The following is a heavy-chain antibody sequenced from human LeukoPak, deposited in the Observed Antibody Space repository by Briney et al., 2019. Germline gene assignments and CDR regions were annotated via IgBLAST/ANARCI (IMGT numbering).Heavy chain of an antibody. CDR1: GFTFSSYS. CDR2: INSIGSTT. D-gene: IGHD1-14*01. Sequence: GGSLRLSCAASGFTFSSYSMHWVRQAPGKGLVWVSHINSIGSTTNYADSVKGRFTISRDNAKNTLFLQLNSLNAEDTAVYFCVRDLGSTFDFWGRRTLVTVSS. CDR3: VRDLGSTFDF. V-gene: IGHV3-74*01. J-gene: IGHJ4*02.